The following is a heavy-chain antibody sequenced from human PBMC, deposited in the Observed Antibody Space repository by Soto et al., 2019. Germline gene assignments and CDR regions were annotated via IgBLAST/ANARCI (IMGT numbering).Heavy chain of an antibody. V-gene: IGHV5-51*01. CDR2: IYPGDSDT. D-gene: IGHD1-1*01. Sequence: PGESLKISCKASGYSFTSYWNAWVRRMPGKGLEWMGIIYPGDSDTRYSPSFQGQVTISVDKSIRTAYLHWNSLKASDSGIYYCARSHNWNYLGYFAFWGQGTQVP. CDR3: ARSHNWNYLGYFAF. J-gene: IGHJ4*02. CDR1: GYSFTSYW.